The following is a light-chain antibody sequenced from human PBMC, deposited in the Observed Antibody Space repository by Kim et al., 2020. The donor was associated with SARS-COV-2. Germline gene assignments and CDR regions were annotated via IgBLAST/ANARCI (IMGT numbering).Light chain of an antibody. CDR3: QQSPALA. V-gene: IGKV3-20*01. J-gene: IGKJ4*01. CDR1: RSIRSSS. Sequence: SLSPGERATLSCRASRSIRSSSLAWYQQRLGQAPRLLIHSVSSRATGIPDRFNGSGSGTDFTLTITRLEPEDFAVYYCQQSPALAFGGGTKVDIK. CDR2: SVS.